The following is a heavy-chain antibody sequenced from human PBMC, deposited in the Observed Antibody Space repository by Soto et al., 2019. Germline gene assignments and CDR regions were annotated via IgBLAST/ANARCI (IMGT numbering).Heavy chain of an antibody. J-gene: IGHJ5*02. CDR3: AGGLRYSSSGYNLFDP. D-gene: IGHD6-6*01. Sequence: SVKVSSMAFGATFSSYASSWVRQVHGQGLEWMGGIIPIFGTANYAQKFQGRVTITAEDSAGTADLAVGRLRSEDTAVYYCAGGLRYSSSGYNLFDPWGQATVGTV. V-gene: IGHV1-69*01. CDR2: IIPIFGTA. CDR1: GATFSSYA.